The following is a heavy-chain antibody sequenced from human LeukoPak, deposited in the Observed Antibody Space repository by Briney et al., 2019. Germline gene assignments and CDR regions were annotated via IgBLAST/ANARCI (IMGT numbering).Heavy chain of an antibody. CDR3: ARRKRDLPDF. V-gene: IGHV7-4-1*02. D-gene: IGHD2-21*02. J-gene: IGHJ4*02. CDR2: INANTGNS. Sequence: GASVKVSCKASGYNFSRYAMNWVRQAPGQGLEWMGGINANTGNSTYAQGFTGRFVFSLDTSVNTAFLQISSLKAEDTAVYYCARRKRDLPDFWGQGTLVTVSS. CDR1: GYNFSRYA.